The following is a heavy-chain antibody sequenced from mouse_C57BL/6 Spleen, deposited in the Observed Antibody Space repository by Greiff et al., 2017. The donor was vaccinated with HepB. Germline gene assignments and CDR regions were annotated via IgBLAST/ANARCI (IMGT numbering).Heavy chain of an antibody. Sequence: QVQLQQSGAELARPGASVKLSCKASGYTFTSYGISWVKQRTGQGLEWIGEIYPRSGNTYYNEKFKGKATLTADKSSSTAYMELRSLTSEDSAVYFCARDPSSYYGSSYNYFDYWGQGTTLTVSS. V-gene: IGHV1-81*01. CDR1: GYTFTSYG. CDR3: ARDPSSYYGSSYNYFDY. D-gene: IGHD1-1*01. J-gene: IGHJ2*01. CDR2: IYPRSGNT.